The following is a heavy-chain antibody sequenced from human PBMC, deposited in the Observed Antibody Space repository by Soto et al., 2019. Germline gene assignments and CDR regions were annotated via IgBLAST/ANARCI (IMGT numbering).Heavy chain of an antibody. Sequence: PSETLSLTCSVSGDSVNSGYYYWNWIRQPTGMRPEWIGYVSYSGTNYNPSLRSRLTISSDKSKNQFSLRLSSVTAADTAVYYCARVPRSGVSSYYGLDVWGQGIVVTVSS. CDR3: ARVPRSGVSSYYGLDV. CDR2: VSYSGT. J-gene: IGHJ6*02. V-gene: IGHV4-61*01. CDR1: GDSVNSGYYY. D-gene: IGHD2-15*01.